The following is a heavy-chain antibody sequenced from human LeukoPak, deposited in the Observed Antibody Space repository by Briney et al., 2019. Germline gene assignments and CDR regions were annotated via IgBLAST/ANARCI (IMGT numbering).Heavy chain of an antibody. Sequence: GGSLRLSCAASGFTFSSFALNWVRQAPGKGLEWVSTISGSGGSTYYADSVKGRFTISRDNSKNTLYLQMHSLRAEDTAVYYCAKDPGSSSSFLLFYWGQGTLVTVSS. D-gene: IGHD6-6*01. CDR1: GFTFSSFA. CDR2: ISGSGGST. J-gene: IGHJ4*02. V-gene: IGHV3-23*01. CDR3: AKDPGSSSSFLLFY.